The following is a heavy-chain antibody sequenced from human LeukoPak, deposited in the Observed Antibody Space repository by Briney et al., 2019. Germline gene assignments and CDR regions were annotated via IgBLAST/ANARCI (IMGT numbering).Heavy chain of an antibody. Sequence: ASVKVSCKASEYTFTDFYIHWVRQAPGQGLEWKGWISPNSDGTNYAQNFQGRVTMTRDTSISTAYMELSSLRSDDTAVYYCARGVEQLVLDYWGQGTLVTVSS. J-gene: IGHJ4*02. CDR1: EYTFTDFY. CDR3: ARGVEQLVLDY. D-gene: IGHD6-6*01. CDR2: ISPNSDGT. V-gene: IGHV1-2*02.